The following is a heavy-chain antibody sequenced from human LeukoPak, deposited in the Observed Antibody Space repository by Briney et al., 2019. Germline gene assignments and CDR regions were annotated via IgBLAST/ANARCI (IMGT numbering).Heavy chain of an antibody. D-gene: IGHD3-9*01. CDR1: GFTFSSYA. J-gene: IGHJ4*02. CDR3: ARGSRYFDWLSGFDY. V-gene: IGHV3-64*01. Sequence: GGSLRLSCAASGFTFSSYAMLWVRQAPGKGLEYVSAISSNGGSTYYANSVKGRFTISRDNSKNTLYLQMGSLRAEDIAVYYCARGSRYFDWLSGFDYWGQGTLVTVSS. CDR2: ISSNGGST.